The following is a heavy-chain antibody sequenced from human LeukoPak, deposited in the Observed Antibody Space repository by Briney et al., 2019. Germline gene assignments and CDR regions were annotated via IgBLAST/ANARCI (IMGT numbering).Heavy chain of an antibody. Sequence: GGSLRLSCAASGFTFSSNWMHWVRKAPGKGLVWVSRINEDGSTTIYADSVKGRSTIFRDNAKNTLYLQMNSLRAEDTAVYYCVRDLGGRSGHWGQGTLVTVSS. CDR3: VRDLGGRSGH. J-gene: IGHJ4*02. CDR2: INEDGSTT. V-gene: IGHV3-74*01. CDR1: GFTFSSNW. D-gene: IGHD1-26*01.